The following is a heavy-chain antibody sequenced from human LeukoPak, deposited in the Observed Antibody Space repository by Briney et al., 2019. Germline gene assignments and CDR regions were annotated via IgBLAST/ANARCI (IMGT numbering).Heavy chain of an antibody. CDR3: AKDIGDYGDYGWAFDI. CDR2: VNWNSGTI. CDR1: GFTFDDYA. D-gene: IGHD4-17*01. J-gene: IGHJ3*02. V-gene: IGHV3-9*03. Sequence: GRSLRLSCAASGFTFDDYAMHWVRQAPGKGLEWVSGVNWNSGTILYADSVKGRFTISRDNAKNYLYLQMNSLRAEDMALYFCAKDIGDYGDYGWAFDIWGQGTMVTVSS.